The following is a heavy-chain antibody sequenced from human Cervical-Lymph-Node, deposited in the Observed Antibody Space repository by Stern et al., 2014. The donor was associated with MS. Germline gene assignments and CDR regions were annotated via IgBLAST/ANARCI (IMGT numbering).Heavy chain of an antibody. J-gene: IGHJ5*02. CDR1: GGSISNYS. D-gene: IGHD6-6*01. V-gene: IGHV4-59*01. CDR2: IDYSGST. Sequence: VQLVESGPGLVKPSETLSLTCTVSGGSISNYSWSWIRQPPGKGLEWIGYIDYSGSTNYNPSFKSRGTISVDTSKNQFSLKLSSVTAADTAVYYCARDVSSSSGRGWFDPWGQGTLVTVSS. CDR3: ARDVSSSSGRGWFDP.